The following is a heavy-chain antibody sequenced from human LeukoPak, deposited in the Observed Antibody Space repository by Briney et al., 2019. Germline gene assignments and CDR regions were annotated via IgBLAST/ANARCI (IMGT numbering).Heavy chain of an antibody. Sequence: GGSLRLSCAASGFTFSSYAMSWVRQAPGKGLEWVSAISGSGGSTYYADSVKGRFTISRDNSKNTLYLQMNSLRAEDTAVYYCATDRNSGKYYDYWGQGTLVTVSS. CDR2: ISGSGGST. D-gene: IGHD1-26*01. J-gene: IGHJ4*02. CDR3: ATDRNSGKYYDY. V-gene: IGHV3-23*01. CDR1: GFTFSSYA.